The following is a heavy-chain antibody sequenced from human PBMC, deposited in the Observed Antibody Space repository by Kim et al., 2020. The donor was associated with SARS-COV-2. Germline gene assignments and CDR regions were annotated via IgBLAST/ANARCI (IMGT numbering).Heavy chain of an antibody. CDR2: ISYDGSNK. V-gene: IGHV3-30*04. J-gene: IGHJ4*02. D-gene: IGHD2-2*01. CDR1: GFTFSSYA. Sequence: GGSLRLSCAASGFTFSSYAMHWVRQAPGKGLEWVAVISYDGSNKYYADSVKGRFTISRDNSKNTLYLQMNSLRAEYTAVYYCARCPRENIVVVPAAGADPDYWGQGTLVTVSS. CDR3: ARCPRENIVVVPAAGADPDY.